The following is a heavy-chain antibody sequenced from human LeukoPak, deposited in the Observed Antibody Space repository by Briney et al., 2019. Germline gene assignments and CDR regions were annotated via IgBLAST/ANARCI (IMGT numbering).Heavy chain of an antibody. Sequence: SVKVSCKASGGTFDNYAVSWVREAPGLGLEWMGRIIPMLGKTNSAKKFQDRVTITADTSTGTAYMELTNLRSDDTAVYFCARGLFGGFAAAPFDHWGQGTLVTVS. J-gene: IGHJ4*02. CDR3: ARGLFGGFAAAPFDH. D-gene: IGHD2-2*01. CDR2: IIPMLGKT. CDR1: GGTFDNYA. V-gene: IGHV1-69*04.